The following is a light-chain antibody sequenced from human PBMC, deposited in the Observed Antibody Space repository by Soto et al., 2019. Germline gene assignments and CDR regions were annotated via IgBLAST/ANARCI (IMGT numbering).Light chain of an antibody. CDR3: SSFTSGNTLV. J-gene: IGLJ1*01. V-gene: IGLV2-14*01. CDR2: KVS. Sequence: QSALTQPASVSGSPGQSITISCTGTSSDVGGYKFVSWYQQHPGKAPKLLIYKVSNRPSGVSDRFSGSKSGNTASLTISGLQAEDEADYYCSSFTSGNTLVFGTGTKLTVL. CDR1: SSDVGGYKF.